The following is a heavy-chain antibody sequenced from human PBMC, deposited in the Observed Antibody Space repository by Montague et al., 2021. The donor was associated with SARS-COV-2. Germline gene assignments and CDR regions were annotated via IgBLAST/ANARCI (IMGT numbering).Heavy chain of an antibody. D-gene: IGHD3-10*01. CDR2: N. V-gene: IGHV6-1*01. Sequence: NDYAVSVKSRITINPDTSKNQFSLQLNSVTHEDTAVYYCARGLWFGELLYYYYYYGMDVWGQGTTVTVSS. J-gene: IGHJ6*02. CDR3: ARGLWFGELLYYYYYYGMDV.